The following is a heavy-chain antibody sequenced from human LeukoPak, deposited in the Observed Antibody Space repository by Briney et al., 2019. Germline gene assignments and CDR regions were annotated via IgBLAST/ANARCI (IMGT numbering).Heavy chain of an antibody. CDR3: ARGRPSHPRYSYGYYYYMDV. D-gene: IGHD5-18*01. CDR1: GGSLSSGSYY. J-gene: IGHJ6*03. Sequence: SETLPLTCTVSGGSLSSGSYYWRWLRQPAGTGLEWLGRIYTSRSTNYNPSLKSRVTISVDTSKNQFSLQLSSVTAADTAVYYCARGRPSHPRYSYGYYYYMDVWGKGTTVTVSS. V-gene: IGHV4-61*02. CDR2: IYTSRST.